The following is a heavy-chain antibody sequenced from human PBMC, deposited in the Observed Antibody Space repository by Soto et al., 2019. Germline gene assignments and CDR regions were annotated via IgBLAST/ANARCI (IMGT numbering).Heavy chain of an antibody. Sequence: SETLSLTCTVSGGSISSYSWSWIRQPPGKGLEWIGDIYNSGSTNYNPSLKSRVTISVDTSKNQFSLKLSSVTAADTAVYYCARGNPEPGAARGGFDYWGQGTLVTVSS. CDR3: ARGNPEPGAARGGFDY. D-gene: IGHD6-6*01. V-gene: IGHV4-59*12. CDR2: IYNSGST. CDR1: GGSISSYS. J-gene: IGHJ4*02.